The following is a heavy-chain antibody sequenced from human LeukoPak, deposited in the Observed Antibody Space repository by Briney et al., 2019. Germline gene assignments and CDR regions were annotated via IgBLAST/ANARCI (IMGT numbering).Heavy chain of an antibody. CDR3: ARARPFYSSGPHMDV. CDR2: ISSSSSYI. D-gene: IGHD5-18*01. V-gene: IGHV3-21*01. Sequence: PGGSLRLSWAASGFTFSSYSMNWVRQAPGKGLEWVSSISSSSSYIYYADSVKGRFTISRDNAKDSLYLQMNSLRAEDTAVYYCARARPFYSSGPHMDVWGKGTTVTVSS. J-gene: IGHJ6*03. CDR1: GFTFSSYS.